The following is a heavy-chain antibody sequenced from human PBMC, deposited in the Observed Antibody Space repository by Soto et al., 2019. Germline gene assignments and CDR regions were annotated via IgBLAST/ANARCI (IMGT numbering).Heavy chain of an antibody. CDR2: IYPDDSDT. CDR3: ARHDSSGWYYFDS. J-gene: IGHJ4*02. V-gene: IGHV5-51*01. CDR1: GYSFTSQW. Sequence: GESLKISCKGSGYSFTSQWIAWVRQMPGKGLEWMGIIYPDDSDTRYSPSFQGQVTISADKSISTAYLQWSSLKASDTAMYYCARHDSSGWYYFDSWGQGTLVTVSS. D-gene: IGHD6-19*01.